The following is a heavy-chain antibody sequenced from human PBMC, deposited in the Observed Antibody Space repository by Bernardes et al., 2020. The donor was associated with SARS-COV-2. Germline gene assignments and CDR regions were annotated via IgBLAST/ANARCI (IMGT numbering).Heavy chain of an antibody. CDR2: IYYSGST. CDR1: GCSISPYY. V-gene: IGHV4-59*12. CDR3: TKGGGRFSWFDP. D-gene: IGHD2-15*01. J-gene: IGHJ5*02. Sequence: SETLSLTCIVSGCSISPYYWSWVRQPPGKGLEWIGNIYYSGSTNYNLSLKSRVTITVDTSENHFPLKLSYVTAADTAVYYCTKGGGRFSWFDPWGRGTLVIVSS.